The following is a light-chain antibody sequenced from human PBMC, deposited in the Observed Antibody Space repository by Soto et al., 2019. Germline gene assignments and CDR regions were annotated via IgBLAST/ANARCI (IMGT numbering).Light chain of an antibody. CDR1: QNINNW. J-gene: IGKJ3*01. Sequence: TQMTQSPSTLSASVGDRVTLTCRASQNINNWLAWYQQKPGKAPKVLIYDASSLERGVPSRFSGSGSGTEFTLTISSLQPDDFASYYCQQYDGNFGPGTKVDIK. CDR2: DAS. CDR3: QQYDGN. V-gene: IGKV1-5*01.